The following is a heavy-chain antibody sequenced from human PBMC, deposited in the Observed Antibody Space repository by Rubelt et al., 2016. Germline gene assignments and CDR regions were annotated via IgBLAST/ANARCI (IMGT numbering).Heavy chain of an antibody. CDR1: GFTFSSYE. J-gene: IGHJ4*02. CDR3: ARSDIVATITDY. CDR2: ISSSGSTI. Sequence: EVQLVGSGGGLVQPGGSLRLSCAASGFTFSSYEMNWVRQAPGKGLEWVSYISSSGSTIYYADTVKGRFTISRDNAKNSLYLQMNSRRAEDTAVYYCARSDIVATITDYWGQGTLVTVSS. V-gene: IGHV3-48*03. D-gene: IGHD5-12*01.